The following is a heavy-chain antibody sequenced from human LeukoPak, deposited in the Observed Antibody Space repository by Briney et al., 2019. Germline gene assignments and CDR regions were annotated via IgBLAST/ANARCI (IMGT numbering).Heavy chain of an antibody. CDR2: IIPIFGTA. CDR3: ARVPLQHGLYSYYYYYYMDV. CDR1: GGTFSSYA. Sequence: SVKVSCKASGGTFSSYAISWVRQAPGQGLEWMGGIIPIFGTANYAQKFQGRVTITADKSTSTAYMELSSLRSEDTAVYYCARVPLQHGLYSYYYYYYMDVWGKGTTVTVSS. V-gene: IGHV1-69*06. J-gene: IGHJ6*03. D-gene: IGHD6-13*01.